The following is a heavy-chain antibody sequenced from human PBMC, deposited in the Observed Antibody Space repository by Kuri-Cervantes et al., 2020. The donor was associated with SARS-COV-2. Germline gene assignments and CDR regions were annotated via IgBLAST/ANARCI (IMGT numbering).Heavy chain of an antibody. Sequence: GASLKISCAASRFTFNKYDLIWVRQAPGKGLEWVSSISTSGGDTNYADSLKGRFTISRDNSKNTLYLQMNSLRVEDTAVYYCASVSTMGVSLDWGQGTLVTVSS. CDR2: ISTSGGDT. V-gene: IGHV3-23*01. CDR3: ASVSTMGVSLD. CDR1: RFTFNKYD. J-gene: IGHJ4*02. D-gene: IGHD5-24*01.